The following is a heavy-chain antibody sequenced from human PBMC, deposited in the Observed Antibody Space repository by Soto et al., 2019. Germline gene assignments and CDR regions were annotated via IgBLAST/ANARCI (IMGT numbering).Heavy chain of an antibody. J-gene: IGHJ4*02. Sequence: EVQLVESGGGVLRPGGSLRLSCAASGFTFDDYGMSWARQGPGKGLEWVPGVNWNGGSTGYADSVKGRFTISRENVNNSLYLQMNSLGAGDTAFYYCVRGASLNFDYWGQGTLVTVSS. CDR2: VNWNGGST. CDR1: GFTFDDYG. V-gene: IGHV3-20*04. D-gene: IGHD1-26*01. CDR3: VRGASLNFDY.